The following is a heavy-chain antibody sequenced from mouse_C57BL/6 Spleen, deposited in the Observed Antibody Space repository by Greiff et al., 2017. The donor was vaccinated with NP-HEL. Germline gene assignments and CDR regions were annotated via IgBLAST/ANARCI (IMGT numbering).Heavy chain of an antibody. CDR2: ISDGGSYT. J-gene: IGHJ1*03. Sequence: EVHLVESGGGLVKPGGSLKLSCAASGFTFSSYAMSWVRQTPEKRLEWVATISDGGSYTYYPDNVKGRFTISRDNAKNNLYLQMSHLKSEDTAMYYCARSYGSSYYWYFDVWGTGTTVTVSS. D-gene: IGHD1-1*01. CDR3: ARSYGSSYYWYFDV. V-gene: IGHV5-4*01. CDR1: GFTFSSYA.